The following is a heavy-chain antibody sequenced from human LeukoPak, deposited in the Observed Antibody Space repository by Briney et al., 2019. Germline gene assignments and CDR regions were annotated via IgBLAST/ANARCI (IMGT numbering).Heavy chain of an antibody. CDR1: GFTFGDYA. V-gene: IGHV3-49*03. CDR2: ITSKAYGGTT. Sequence: GGSLRLSCTASGFTFGDYAMSWFRQAPGKGLEWVGFITSKAYGGTTEYAASVKGRFTISRDDSKSIAYLQTNSLKTEDTAVYYCTRDSSADGRRDAFDLWDQGTMVTVSS. CDR3: TRDSSADGRRDAFDL. J-gene: IGHJ3*01. D-gene: IGHD3-22*01.